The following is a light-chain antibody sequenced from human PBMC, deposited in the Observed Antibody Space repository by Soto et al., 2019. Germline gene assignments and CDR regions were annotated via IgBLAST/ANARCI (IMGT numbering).Light chain of an antibody. CDR1: SSDVGGYNY. V-gene: IGLV2-14*01. CDR3: GSWQSSLSLWV. Sequence: QSALTQPASVSGSPGQSITISCTGTSSDVGGYNYVSWYQQHPGKAPKLMIYAVTDRPSGVSSRFSGSKSGNTASLTISGLQAEDEADYYCGSWQSSLSLWVFGGGTKLTVL. J-gene: IGLJ3*02. CDR2: AVT.